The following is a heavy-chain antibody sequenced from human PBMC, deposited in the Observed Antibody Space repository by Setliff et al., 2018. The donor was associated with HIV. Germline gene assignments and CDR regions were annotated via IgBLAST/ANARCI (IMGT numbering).Heavy chain of an antibody. CDR3: ARDHMSVGAWVGATSRGLFQH. Sequence: ATVKVSCKASGYMFTDYYIHWVRQAPGQGLEWMGWINPNSDVANYAQKFQGRVTMTRDTSISTAYMELSRLRSDDTAVYYCARDHMSVGAWVGATSRGLFQHWGQGTLVTVSS. D-gene: IGHD1-26*01. CDR1: GYMFTDYY. CDR2: INPNSDVA. J-gene: IGHJ1*01. V-gene: IGHV1-2*02.